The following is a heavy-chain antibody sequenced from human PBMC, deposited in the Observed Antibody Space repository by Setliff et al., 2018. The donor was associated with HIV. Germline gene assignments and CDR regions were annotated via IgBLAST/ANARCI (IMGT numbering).Heavy chain of an antibody. J-gene: IGHJ4*02. CDR3: ATTECRGADCPQMYDY. CDR2: LNYVGVT. CDR1: GGSITSYY. D-gene: IGHD2-21*02. V-gene: IGHV4-34*01. Sequence: PSETLSLTCTVSGGSITSYYWSWIRQPPGKGLEWIGELNYVGVTNHNPSLKSRVTISVEASKRQWSLKLNSVTAADTAVYFCATTECRGADCPQMYDYWGQGILVTVSS.